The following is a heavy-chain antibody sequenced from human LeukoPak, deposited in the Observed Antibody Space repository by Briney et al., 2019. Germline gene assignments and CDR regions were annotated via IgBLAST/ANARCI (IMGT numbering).Heavy chain of an antibody. CDR2: INPNSGVT. J-gene: IGHJ5*02. D-gene: IGHD6-13*01. CDR3: ARGGDSSSWYGWFDP. Sequence: GASVKVSCKASGYTFTDYYIHWVRQAPGQGLEWMGWINPNSGVTMYAQNFQGRVTMTRDTSISTAYMDLSRLRSDDTAVYYCARGGDSSSWYGWFDPWGQGTLVTVSS. CDR1: GYTFTDYY. V-gene: IGHV1-2*02.